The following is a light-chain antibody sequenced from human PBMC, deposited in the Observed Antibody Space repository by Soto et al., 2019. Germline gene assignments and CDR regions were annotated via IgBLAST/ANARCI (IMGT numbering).Light chain of an antibody. J-gene: IGKJ1*01. Sequence: DIQMIQSPSSLSASIGDRVTITCQASHDIDNFLNWYQQKPGKAPKLLIYDAFNLETGVPSRFSVSGSVTDFTLTISSLQPEDIATYYCQHYDFLLRRTFGQGTKVEIK. CDR2: DAF. CDR1: HDIDNF. V-gene: IGKV1-33*01. CDR3: QHYDFLLRRT.